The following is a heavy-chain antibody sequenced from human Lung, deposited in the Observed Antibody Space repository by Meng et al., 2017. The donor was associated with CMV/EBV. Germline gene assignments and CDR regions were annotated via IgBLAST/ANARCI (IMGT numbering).Heavy chain of an antibody. V-gene: IGHV3-23*01. J-gene: IGHJ3*02. D-gene: IGHD3-22*01. Sequence: GGSXRLXCAASGFTFSSYWMSWVRQAPGKGLEWVSTISVNGGIIYYADSVKCRFTISRDNTKNTVDLQMNSLRAEDTAIYCCAKDGRNIMMVVTAFDIWGQGTVVTVSS. CDR2: ISVNGGII. CDR1: GFTFSSYW. CDR3: AKDGRNIMMVVTAFDI.